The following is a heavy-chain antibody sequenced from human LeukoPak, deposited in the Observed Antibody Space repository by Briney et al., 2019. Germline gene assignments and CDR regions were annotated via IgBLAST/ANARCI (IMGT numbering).Heavy chain of an antibody. J-gene: IGHJ4*02. V-gene: IGHV3-74*01. D-gene: IGHD6-19*01. Sequence: GGSLRLSCAASGFTFSSYWMHWVRQGPGKGLVWVSRIKSDGSSTSYADSVKGRFTISRDNSKSTLYLQMNSLRAEDTAVYYCARDMETSGWIYYFDYWGQGTLVTVSS. CDR1: GFTFSSYW. CDR3: ARDMETSGWIYYFDY. CDR2: IKSDGSST.